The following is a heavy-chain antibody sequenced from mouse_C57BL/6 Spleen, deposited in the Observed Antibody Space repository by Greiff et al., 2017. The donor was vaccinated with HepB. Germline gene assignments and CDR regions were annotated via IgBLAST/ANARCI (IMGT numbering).Heavy chain of an antibody. D-gene: IGHD2-1*01. CDR1: GYTFTSYW. CDR2: IDPSDSYT. J-gene: IGHJ2*01. Sequence: VQLQQPGAELVMPGASVKLSCKASGYTFTSYWMHWVKQRPGQGLEWIGEIDPSDSYTNYNQKFKGKSTLTVDKSSSTAYMQLSSLTSEDSAVYYCARVHYYGNPYFDYWGQGTTLTVSS. CDR3: ARVHYYGNPYFDY. V-gene: IGHV1-69*01.